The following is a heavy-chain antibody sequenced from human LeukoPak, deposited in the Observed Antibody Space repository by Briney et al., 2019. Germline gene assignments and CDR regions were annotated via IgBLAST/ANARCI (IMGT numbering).Heavy chain of an antibody. D-gene: IGHD3-10*01. CDR3: ARDSGTTGEVKFDP. CDR1: GGPITTYY. V-gene: IGHV4-4*07. J-gene: IGHJ5*02. CDR2: ISGSGVI. Sequence: SETLSLTCTVSGGPITTYYLSWIRQSAGMGLEWIGSISGSGVITYNPSLKSRVILSLDTSNNHFSLKLISVTAADTAVYYCARDSGTTGEVKFDPWGQGMLVTVSS.